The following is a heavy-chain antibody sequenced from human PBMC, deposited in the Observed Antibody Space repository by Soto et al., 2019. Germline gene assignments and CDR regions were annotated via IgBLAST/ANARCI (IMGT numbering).Heavy chain of an antibody. D-gene: IGHD3-22*01. V-gene: IGHV3-23*01. CDR3: AKDGDYASYGYYYSGRARTFYGVEV. CDR1: GFTFSSYA. Sequence: GGSLRLSCAASGFTFSSYAMSWVRQAPGKGLEWVSAISGNGGSTYHADSVKGRFTISRDNSKNTLYLQMTSLRAEDTAVYYCAKDGDYASYGYYYSGRARTFYGVEVWRQGTTVRVCS. J-gene: IGHJ6*01. CDR2: ISGNGGST.